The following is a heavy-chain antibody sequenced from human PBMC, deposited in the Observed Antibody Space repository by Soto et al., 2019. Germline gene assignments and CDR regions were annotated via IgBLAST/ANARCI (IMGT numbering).Heavy chain of an antibody. CDR2: ISSSSSYI. CDR1: GFTFSSYS. CDR3: AKEAIGQLWFHPISY. Sequence: GGSLRLSCAASGFTFSSYSMNWVRQAPGKGLEWVSSISSSSSYIYYADSVKGRFTISRDNSKNTLYLQMNSLRAEDTAVYYCAKEAIGQLWFHPISYWGQGTLVTVSS. J-gene: IGHJ4*02. V-gene: IGHV3-21*04. D-gene: IGHD5-18*01.